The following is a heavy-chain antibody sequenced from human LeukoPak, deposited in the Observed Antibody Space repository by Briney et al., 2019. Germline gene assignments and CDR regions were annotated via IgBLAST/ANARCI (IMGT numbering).Heavy chain of an antibody. CDR1: GFTFSNYW. V-gene: IGHV3-7*01. CDR3: ARSRSGYYEDY. D-gene: IGHD3-22*01. CDR2: IKEDGSEK. J-gene: IGHJ4*02. Sequence: GGSLRLSCAASGFTFSNYWMSCVRQAPGKGLEWVANIKEDGSEKYYVDSVKGRFTISRDNAKNSLSLQVNSLSAEDTAVYYCARSRSGYYEDYWGQGTLVTVSS.